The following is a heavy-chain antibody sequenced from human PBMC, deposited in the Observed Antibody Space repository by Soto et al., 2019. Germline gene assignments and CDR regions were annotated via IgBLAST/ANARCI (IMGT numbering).Heavy chain of an antibody. CDR1: GFTFSSYG. Sequence: QVQLVESGGGVVQPGRSLRLSCAASGFTFSSYGMHWVRQAPGKGLEWVAVISYDGSNKYYADSVKGRFTISRDNSKNTLYLQMNSLRAEDTAVYYCARGIVVVLAAHKYGIDVWGQGTTVTVSS. V-gene: IGHV3-30*03. CDR3: ARGIVVVLAAHKYGIDV. CDR2: ISYDGSNK. D-gene: IGHD2-15*01. J-gene: IGHJ6*02.